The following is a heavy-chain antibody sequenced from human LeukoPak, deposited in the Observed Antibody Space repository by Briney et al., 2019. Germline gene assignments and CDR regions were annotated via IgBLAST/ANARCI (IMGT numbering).Heavy chain of an antibody. CDR2: IYYSGST. Sequence: SQTLSLTCTVSGGSISSGGYYWSWIRQHPGKGLERIGYIYYSGSTYYNPSLKSRVTISVDTSKNQFSLKLSSVTAADTAVYYCNVGTRYYYYYYYMDVWGKGTTVTVSS. D-gene: IGHD4-23*01. CDR1: GGSISSGGYY. V-gene: IGHV4-31*03. J-gene: IGHJ6*03. CDR3: NVGTRYYYYYYYMDV.